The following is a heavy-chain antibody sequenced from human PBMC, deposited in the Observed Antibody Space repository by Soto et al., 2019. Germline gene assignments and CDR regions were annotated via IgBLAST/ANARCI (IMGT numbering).Heavy chain of an antibody. D-gene: IGHD3-10*01. CDR3: ATQLRGHPPGVDD. CDR1: GFTFSRYG. J-gene: IGHJ4*01. CDR2: INSDGSST. V-gene: IGHV3-74*01. Sequence: XGALRLTCAASGFTFSRYGMHWVRQAPGKGLVWVSRINSDGSSTSYADSVKGRFTISRDNAKNTLYLQMNSLRAEDTAVYYCATQLRGHPPGVDDWGHGTLVTVSS.